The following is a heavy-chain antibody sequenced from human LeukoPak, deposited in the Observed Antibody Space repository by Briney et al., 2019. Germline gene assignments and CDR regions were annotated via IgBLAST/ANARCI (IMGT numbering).Heavy chain of an antibody. D-gene: IGHD6-13*01. V-gene: IGHV3-7*01. CDR2: IKQDGSDK. CDR1: GFTFSSYA. Sequence: GGSLRLSCAASGFTFSSYAMNWVRQAPGKGLEWVANIKQDGSDKYYVDSVKGRFTISRDNAKNSLYLQMNSLRAEDTAVYYCAIIPRAAAGPSARSPFHYWGQGTLVTVSS. J-gene: IGHJ4*02. CDR3: AIIPRAAAGPSARSPFHY.